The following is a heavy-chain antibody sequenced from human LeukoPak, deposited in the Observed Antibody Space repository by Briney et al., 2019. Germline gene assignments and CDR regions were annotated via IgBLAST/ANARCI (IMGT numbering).Heavy chain of an antibody. CDR3: VYCSGGNCYYAVRGWTY. Sequence: AGGSLRLSCVASGFTFSTYGMHWVRQAPGKGLEWLAVISYDGITKHYADSVKGRLTISRDNSKNTVYLEMNSLRAEDTAVYYCVYCSGGNCYYAVRGWTYWGQGTLVTVSS. CDR1: GFTFSTYG. CDR2: ISYDGITK. J-gene: IGHJ4*02. D-gene: IGHD2-15*01. V-gene: IGHV3-30*03.